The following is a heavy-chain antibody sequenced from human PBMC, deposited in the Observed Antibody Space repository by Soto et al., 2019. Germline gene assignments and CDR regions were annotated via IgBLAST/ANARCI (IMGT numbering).Heavy chain of an antibody. CDR3: ARGFPGYRRALGF. D-gene: IGHD5-18*01. CDR2: IYYSGRT. J-gene: IGHJ4*02. CDR1: GDSASGGSYY. Sequence: QVQLQDSRPGLVKPSEILSVTCTVSGDSASGGSYYWSCIRQPPREAPEWIGYIYYSGRTNYNPPRMIRPAMAVEASKNPCSLNLSSVTVADTDVDYCARGFPGYRRALGFWGQGPQVTASA. V-gene: IGHV4-61*03.